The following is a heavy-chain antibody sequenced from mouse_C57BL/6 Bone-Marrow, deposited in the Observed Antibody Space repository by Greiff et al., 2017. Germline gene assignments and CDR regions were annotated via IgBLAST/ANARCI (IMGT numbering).Heavy chain of an antibody. CDR1: GFNIKDDY. V-gene: IGHV14-4*01. CDR3: TTHDGYSYYFDY. Sequence: VQLKESGAELVRPGASVKLSCTASGFNIKDDYMHWVKQRPEQGLEWIGWIDPENGDTEYASKFQGKATITADTSSNTAYLQLSSLTSEDTAVYYSTTHDGYSYYFDYWGQGTTLTVSS. J-gene: IGHJ2*01. CDR2: IDPENGDT. D-gene: IGHD2-3*01.